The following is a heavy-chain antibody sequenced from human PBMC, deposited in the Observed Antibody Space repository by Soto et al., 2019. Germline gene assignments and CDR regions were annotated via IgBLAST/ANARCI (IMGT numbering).Heavy chain of an antibody. Sequence: PGGSLGLSCVASGFTFSNYGMHWVRQAPGKGLEWVSAISGSGGSTYYADSVKGRFTISRDNSKNTLYLQMNSLRAEDTAVYYCAKDQSGYSSGWYEDYWGQGTLVTVSS. V-gene: IGHV3-23*01. CDR1: GFTFSNYG. CDR2: ISGSGGST. J-gene: IGHJ4*02. CDR3: AKDQSGYSSGWYEDY. D-gene: IGHD6-19*01.